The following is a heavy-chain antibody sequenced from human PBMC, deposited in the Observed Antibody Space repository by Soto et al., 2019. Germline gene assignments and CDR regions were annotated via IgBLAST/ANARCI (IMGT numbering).Heavy chain of an antibody. J-gene: IGHJ4*02. V-gene: IGHV3-30*18. CDR1: GFTFSSYG. D-gene: IGHD4-17*01. CDR2: ISYDGSNK. Sequence: GGSLRLSCAASGFTFSSYGMHWVRQAPGKGLEWVAVISYDGSNKYYADSVKGRFTISRDNSKNTLYLQMNSLRAEDTAVYYCAKDGTRSTVVSRGFLDWDQGTLVTVSS. CDR3: AKDGTRSTVVSRGFLD.